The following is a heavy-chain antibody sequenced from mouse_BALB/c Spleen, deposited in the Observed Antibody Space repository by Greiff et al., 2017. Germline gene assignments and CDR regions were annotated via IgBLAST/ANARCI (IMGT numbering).Heavy chain of an antibody. Sequence: EVKLQESGGGLVQPGGSLKLSCAASGFDFSRYWMSWVRQAPGKGLEWIGEINPDSSTINYTPSLKDKFIISRDNAKNTLYLQMSKVRSEDTALYDWARQGYYGSSPFAYWGQGTLVTVSA. V-gene: IGHV4-1*02. CDR1: GFDFSRYW. J-gene: IGHJ3*01. D-gene: IGHD1-1*01. CDR3: ARQGYYGSSPFAY. CDR2: INPDSSTI.